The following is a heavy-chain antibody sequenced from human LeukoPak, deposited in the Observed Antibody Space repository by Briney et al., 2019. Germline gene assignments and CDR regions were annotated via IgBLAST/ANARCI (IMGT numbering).Heavy chain of an antibody. V-gene: IGHV3-66*01. CDR3: ARDLGINSENYRDFYY. D-gene: IGHD1-7*01. J-gene: IGHJ4*02. CDR2: IFSGGFT. CDR1: GFSVSANY. Sequence: GGSLRLSCAAAGFSVSANYMTWVRQAPGKGLEWLSVIFSGGFTYYADSVKGRFTISRDNSKNTLYLQMNRLRAEDTAVYYCARDLGINSENYRDFYYWGQGTLVTVSS.